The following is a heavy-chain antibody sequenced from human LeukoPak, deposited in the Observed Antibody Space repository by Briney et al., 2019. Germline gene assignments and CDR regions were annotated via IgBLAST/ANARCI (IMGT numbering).Heavy chain of an antibody. D-gene: IGHD2-2*01. V-gene: IGHV3-30-3*01. CDR2: ISNDGSNK. CDR1: GFTFSSYA. CDR3: TRAASDCSSTSCFTRYFQH. J-gene: IGHJ1*01. Sequence: PGGSLRLSCAASGFTFSSYAMHWVRQAPGKGLEWVAVISNDGSNKYYADSVKGRFTISRDNSKNTLYLQMNSLRVEDTAVYYCTRAASDCSSTSCFTRYFQHWGQGTLVTVCS.